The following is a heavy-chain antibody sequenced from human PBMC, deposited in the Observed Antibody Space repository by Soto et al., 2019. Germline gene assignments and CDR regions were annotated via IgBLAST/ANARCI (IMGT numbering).Heavy chain of an antibody. CDR3: ARGNHRWLQLWYFDL. D-gene: IGHD5-12*01. CDR1: GGTFSSYT. V-gene: IGHV1-69*12. Sequence: QVQLVQSGAEVKKPGSSVTVSCKASGGTFSSYTSSWVRQAPGQRLEWMGGIIPIFGTANYAQKFQGRVTITADESTSTAYMELSSLRSEDTAVYYCARGNHRWLQLWYFDLWGRGTLVTVST. CDR2: IIPIFGTA. J-gene: IGHJ2*01.